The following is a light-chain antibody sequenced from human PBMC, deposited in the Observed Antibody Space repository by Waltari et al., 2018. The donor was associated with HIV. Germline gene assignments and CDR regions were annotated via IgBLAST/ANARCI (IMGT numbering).Light chain of an antibody. CDR1: SSDIGYFQF. CDR2: DVS. J-gene: IGLJ3*02. CDR3: SSYTSGSTWV. Sequence: QSALTQPASVSGSPGQSIPISCTGTSSDIGYFQFVSWYQQHPGKAPKLMIYDVSSRPSGVSDRISGSKSGNTASLTISGLQPEDEADYYCSSYTSGSTWVFGGGTKVTVL. V-gene: IGLV2-14*03.